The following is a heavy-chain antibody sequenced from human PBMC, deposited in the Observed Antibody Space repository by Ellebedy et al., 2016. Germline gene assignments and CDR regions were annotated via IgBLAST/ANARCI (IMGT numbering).Heavy chain of an antibody. D-gene: IGHD2-2*01. CDR2: IYYTGSS. V-gene: IGHV4-39*01. Sequence: SETLSLTXTLSGGSISNTNYYWGWIRQPPGKGLEWIGNIYYTGSSHQNPSLKSRLTISVDTSKNQFSLNLTSVTAADTAVYYCARHDFTGYSTSWSFDYWGQGALVTVSS. CDR1: GGSISNTNYY. CDR3: ARHDFTGYSTSWSFDY. J-gene: IGHJ4*02.